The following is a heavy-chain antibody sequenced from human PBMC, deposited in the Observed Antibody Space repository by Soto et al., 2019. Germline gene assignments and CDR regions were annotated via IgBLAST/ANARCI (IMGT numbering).Heavy chain of an antibody. CDR1: GGSINSGDYY. Sequence: QVQLQESGPRLVKPSQTLSLTCTVSGGSINSGDYYWSWVRQVPGKGLEWIGFISYSGNTHYNPSLESRVTISKDTSKNQFSLRLNSMTAADSAVYYCAREVSPNSRGWYTVLVRWFDPWGQGTLVTVSS. CDR3: AREVSPNSRGWYTVLVRWFDP. D-gene: IGHD6-19*01. J-gene: IGHJ5*02. V-gene: IGHV4-31*03. CDR2: ISYSGNT.